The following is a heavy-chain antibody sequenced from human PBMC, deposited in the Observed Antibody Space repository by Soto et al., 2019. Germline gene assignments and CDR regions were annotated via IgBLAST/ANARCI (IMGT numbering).Heavy chain of an antibody. D-gene: IGHD2-15*01. CDR1: GYSFTIYV. Sequence: ASVKVSCKASGYSFTIYVITWVLRAPGQGLEWMGWISTYDGNTNYAQNFQGRVSMTRDTSTSTAYMELRSLRSDDTAVYYCARDRGRSCIGGTCAFHFWGQGTLVTVSS. CDR3: ARDRGRSCIGGTCAFHF. V-gene: IGHV1-18*01. CDR2: ISTYDGNT. J-gene: IGHJ4*02.